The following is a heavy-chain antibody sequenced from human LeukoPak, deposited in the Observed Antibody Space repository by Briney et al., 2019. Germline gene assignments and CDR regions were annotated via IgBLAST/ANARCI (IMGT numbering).Heavy chain of an antibody. V-gene: IGHV4-34*01. Sequence: SETLSLTCAVYGGSFSGHYWNWIRQPPGKGLEWIGEINHSGSTSYNPSLRSRVTISVDTSKNQFSLKLSSVTAADTAVYYCASRDFYYYGTGKDYWGQGTLVTVSS. CDR1: GGSFSGHY. CDR3: ASRDFYYYGTGKDY. D-gene: IGHD3-10*01. J-gene: IGHJ4*02. CDR2: INHSGST.